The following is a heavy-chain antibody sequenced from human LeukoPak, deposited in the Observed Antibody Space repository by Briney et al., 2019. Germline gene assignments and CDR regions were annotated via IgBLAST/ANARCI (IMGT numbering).Heavy chain of an antibody. CDR2: ISYDGSNK. J-gene: IGHJ4*02. CDR3: AKDRLRYSSGWYLPSDY. D-gene: IGHD6-19*01. Sequence: GGSLRLSCAASGFTFRSYGMHWVRQAPGKGLEWVAVISYDGSNKYYADSVKGRFTISRDNSKNTLYLQMNSLRAEDTAVYYCAKDRLRYSSGWYLPSDYWGQGTLVTVSS. V-gene: IGHV3-30*18. CDR1: GFTFRSYG.